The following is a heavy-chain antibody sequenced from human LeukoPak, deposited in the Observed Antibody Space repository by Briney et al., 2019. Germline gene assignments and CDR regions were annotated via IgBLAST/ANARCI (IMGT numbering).Heavy chain of an antibody. V-gene: IGHV1-2*02. CDR3: ASKGSGYCSSTSCQGAIDF. D-gene: IGHD2-2*01. J-gene: IGHJ3*01. CDR1: GYTFTDYY. CDR2: INPNSGGT. Sequence: ASVKVSCKSSGYTFTDYYIHWVRQAPGQGLEWMGWINPNSGGTNYAQKFQGRVTMTRDTSISTAYMEMSSLRFDDTAVYYCASKGSGYCSSTSCQGAIDFWGQGTMVTVSS.